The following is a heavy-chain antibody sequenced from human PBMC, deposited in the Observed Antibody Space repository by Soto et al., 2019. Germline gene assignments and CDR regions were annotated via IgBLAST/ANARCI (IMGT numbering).Heavy chain of an antibody. CDR2: IGGSDSSA. CDR3: AKATGLGRCYHALGV. CDR1: GFTFGTYA. V-gene: IGHV3-23*01. Sequence: GGSLRLSCAASGFTFGTYAMSWVRQAPGKGLEWVSCIGGSDSSAYYADSVKGRLTISRDNSKNTLYLQMNSLRAEDTAVYYCAKATGLGRCYHALGVWGQGTTVTVSS. J-gene: IGHJ6*02. D-gene: IGHD2-15*01.